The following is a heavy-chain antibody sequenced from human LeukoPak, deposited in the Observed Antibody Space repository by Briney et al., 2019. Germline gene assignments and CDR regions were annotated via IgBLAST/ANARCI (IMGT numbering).Heavy chain of an antibody. D-gene: IGHD5-18*01. J-gene: IGHJ5*02. CDR3: ARGTRIQLWNNWFDP. V-gene: IGHV4-61*02. CDR2: IYTSGST. CDR1: GGSISSGSYY. Sequence: PSQTLSLTCAVSGGSISSGSYYWSWIRQPAGKGLEWIGRIYTSGSTNYNPSLKSRVTISVDTSKNQFSLKLSSVTAADTAVYYCARGTRIQLWNNWFDPWGQGTLVTVSS.